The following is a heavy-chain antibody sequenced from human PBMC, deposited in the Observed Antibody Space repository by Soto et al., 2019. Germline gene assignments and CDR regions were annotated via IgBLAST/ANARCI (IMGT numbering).Heavy chain of an antibody. J-gene: IGHJ3*02. Sequence: AGGSLRLSCAASGFTFSGSAMHWVRQASGKGLEWVGHIRSKAYSYAKAYAASVKGRFTISRDDSKNTAYLQMNSLKTEDTAVYYCASAMIVVVSHAFDIWGQGTMVTVSS. CDR2: IRSKAYSYAK. D-gene: IGHD3-22*01. CDR1: GFTFSGSA. V-gene: IGHV3-73*01. CDR3: ASAMIVVVSHAFDI.